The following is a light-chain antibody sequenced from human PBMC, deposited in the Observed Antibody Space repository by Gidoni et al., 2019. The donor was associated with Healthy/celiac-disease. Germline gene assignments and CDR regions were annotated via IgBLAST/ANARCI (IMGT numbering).Light chain of an antibody. CDR1: SSDVGGYNY. CDR3: SSYTSSSDVV. J-gene: IGLJ2*01. V-gene: IGLV2-14*01. CDR2: EVS. Sequence: SVSGSPGQSITISCTGTSSDVGGYNYVSWYQQHPGKAPKLMIYEVSNRPSGVSNRFSGSKSGNTASLTISGLQAEDEADYYCSSYTSSSDVVFGGGTKLTVL.